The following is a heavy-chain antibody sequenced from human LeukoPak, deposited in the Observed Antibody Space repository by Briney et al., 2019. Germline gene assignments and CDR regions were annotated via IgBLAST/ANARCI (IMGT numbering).Heavy chain of an antibody. D-gene: IGHD1-26*01. V-gene: IGHV3-11*04. J-gene: IGHJ4*02. CDR3: AREIIAATLDG. CDR2: ISSSGNTI. Sequence: PGGSLRLSCAASGFIFSDYYMTWIRQAPGKGLEWVSYISSSGNTIYYADFVKGRFTISRDNANNSLFLQMNSLRAEDTAVYYCAREIIAATLDGWGQGTLVIVSS. CDR1: GFIFSDYY.